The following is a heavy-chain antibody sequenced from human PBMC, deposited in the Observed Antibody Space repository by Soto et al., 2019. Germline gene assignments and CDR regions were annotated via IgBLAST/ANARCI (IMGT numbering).Heavy chain of an antibody. J-gene: IGHJ4*02. D-gene: IGHD1-26*01. V-gene: IGHV3-23*01. Sequence: EVQLLESGGCLVQPGGSLRLSCVGSGFTFSSYDMTWVRQATGKGLEWVSSFSFYVRRDNTYYAYSVKGRFTISRDNSRNTVYLQMDDRRVEDTAVYYCSKYLVTANGGPNDHWGQGTLVHVPS. CDR1: GFTFSSYD. CDR2: FSFYVRRDNT. CDR3: SKYLVTANGGPNDH.